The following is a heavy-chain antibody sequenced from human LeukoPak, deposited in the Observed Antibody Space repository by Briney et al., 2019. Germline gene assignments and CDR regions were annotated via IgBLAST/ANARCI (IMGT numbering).Heavy chain of an antibody. CDR1: GFTFSPYE. CDR3: ARDRDWGCSYCSY. V-gene: IGHV3-33*08. D-gene: IGHD7-27*01. CDR2: IWFDGSNK. J-gene: IGHJ4*02. Sequence: PGGSLRLSCAASGFTFSPYEMNWVRQAPGKGLEWVAVIWFDGSNKYYADSVKGRFTISRDNSKNTLYLQMNSLRAEDTAVYYCARDRDWGCSYCSYWGQGTLVTVSS.